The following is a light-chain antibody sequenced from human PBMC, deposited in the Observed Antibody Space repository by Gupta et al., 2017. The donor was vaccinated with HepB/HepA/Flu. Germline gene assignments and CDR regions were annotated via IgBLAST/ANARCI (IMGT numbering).Light chain of an antibody. J-gene: IGLJ3*02. CDR2: SND. CDR3: ATWDGRLNAWV. V-gene: IGLV1-44*01. CDR1: ISNIGNNH. Sequence: QSALTQPPSPSPPPWQRVTMSCSGSISNIGNNHVNWYQQLPGTAPKVLIYSNDQRPSGVPDRFSGSKSGTSTFLAISGLQSEDEADYYCATWDGRLNAWVFGGGTKLTVL.